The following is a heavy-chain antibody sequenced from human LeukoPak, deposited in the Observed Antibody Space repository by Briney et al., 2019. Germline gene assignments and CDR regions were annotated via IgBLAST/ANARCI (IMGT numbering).Heavy chain of an antibody. CDR3: ARSYSNHLLGMDV. CDR2: MYRAVST. D-gene: IGHD4-11*01. CDR1: LFTLSSYY. J-gene: IGHJ6*01. Sequence: GRSLRLSCAPSLFTLSSYYMTSVRQAPRKGLEWVSVMYRAVSTYYADSVKGRVAISRDNSQNTVFLQMNSVRVEHTAVYYCARSYSNHLLGMDVWGQGTAVTVSS. V-gene: IGHV3-66*01.